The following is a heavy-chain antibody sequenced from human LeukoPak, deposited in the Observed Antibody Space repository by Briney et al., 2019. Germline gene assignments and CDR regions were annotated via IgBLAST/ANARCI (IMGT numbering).Heavy chain of an antibody. CDR3: ARDLSGYSFGFGGDL. CDR2: MESVGST. V-gene: IGHV3-66*01. Sequence: QAGGSLRLSCAASGFTISANFISWVRQAPGKGLEWVSVMESVGSTFYADSVKGRFTISRDGYKNTLDLQMDSLRVDDTAVYYCARDLSGYSFGFGGDLWGQGTLVTVSS. CDR1: GFTISANF. D-gene: IGHD6-13*01. J-gene: IGHJ4*02.